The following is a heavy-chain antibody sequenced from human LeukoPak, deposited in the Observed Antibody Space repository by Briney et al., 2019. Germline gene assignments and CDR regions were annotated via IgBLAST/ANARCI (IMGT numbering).Heavy chain of an antibody. V-gene: IGHV3-48*03. D-gene: IGHD2-21*02. CDR2: ISSSGSTI. J-gene: IGHJ3*02. Sequence: GGSLRLSCAASGFTFSSYEMNWVRQAPGKGLEWVSYISSSGSTIYYADSVKGRFTISRDNSKNTLYLQMNSLRAEDTAVYYCAKEGHIVVVTAIYGGGAFDIWGQGTMVTASS. CDR3: AKEGHIVVVTAIYGGGAFDI. CDR1: GFTFSSYE.